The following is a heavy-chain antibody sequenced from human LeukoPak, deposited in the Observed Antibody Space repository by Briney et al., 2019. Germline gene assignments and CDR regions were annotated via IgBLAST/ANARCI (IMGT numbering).Heavy chain of an antibody. CDR1: GVTLSSYA. CDR2: ISSSGSGGNT. Sequence: PGGSLRLSCAASGVTLSSYAMSRARQAPGKGLEWVSGISSSGSGGNTYYADSVKGRFTISRDSSKNTLFLHMNTLRAEDTAIYYCAKVFRSGDLFVSDYWGQGTLVTVSS. CDR3: AKVFRSGDLFVSDY. V-gene: IGHV3-23*01. J-gene: IGHJ4*02. D-gene: IGHD4-17*01.